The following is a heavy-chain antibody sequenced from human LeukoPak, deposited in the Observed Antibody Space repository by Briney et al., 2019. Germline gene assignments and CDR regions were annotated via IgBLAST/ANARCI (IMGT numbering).Heavy chain of an antibody. Sequence: GGSLRLSCAASGFTFSSYSMNWVRQAPGKGLEGVSSISSSSSYIYYADSVKGRFTISRDNAKNSLYLQMNSLRAEDTAVYYCARDLRYSSSWYWSPFDYWGQGTLVTVSS. CDR3: ARDLRYSSSWYWSPFDY. V-gene: IGHV3-21*01. J-gene: IGHJ4*02. CDR2: ISSSSSYI. CDR1: GFTFSSYS. D-gene: IGHD6-13*01.